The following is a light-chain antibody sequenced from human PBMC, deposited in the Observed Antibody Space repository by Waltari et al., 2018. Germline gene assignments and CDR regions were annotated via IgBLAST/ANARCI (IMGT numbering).Light chain of an antibody. V-gene: IGLV2-23*02. J-gene: IGLJ3*02. Sequence: QSALTQPASVSASPGQSITISCTGTSSDIGTYDFVSWYQHHPGKVPNVLIYEVTNRPSGVSIRFSGCKSGYTASLTISGLQAEDEADYYCCSYAGDALWVFGGGTKLTVL. CDR2: EVT. CDR3: CSYAGDALWV. CDR1: SSDIGTYDF.